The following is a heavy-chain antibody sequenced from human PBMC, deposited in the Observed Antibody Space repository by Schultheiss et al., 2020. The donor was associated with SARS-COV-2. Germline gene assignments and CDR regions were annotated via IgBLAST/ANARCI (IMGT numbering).Heavy chain of an antibody. CDR3: AKEGAGYVGY. CDR2: IYYSGST. Sequence: SETLSLTCTVSGGSVNGGSYYWSWIRQPPGKGLEWIGYIYYSGSTNYNPSLKSRVTISVDTSKNQFSLKMTSVAEADTAVYYCAKEGAGYVGYWGQGTLVTVSS. J-gene: IGHJ4*02. V-gene: IGHV4-61*01. D-gene: IGHD1-14*01. CDR1: GGSVNGGSYY.